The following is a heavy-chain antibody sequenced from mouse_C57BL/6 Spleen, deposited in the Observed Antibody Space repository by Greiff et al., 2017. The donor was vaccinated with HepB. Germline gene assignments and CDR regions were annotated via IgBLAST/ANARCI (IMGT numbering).Heavy chain of an antibody. CDR3: ARAGKMGYYAMDY. V-gene: IGHV5-16*01. CDR1: GFTFSDYY. CDR2: INYDGSST. Sequence: EVQRVESEGGLVQPGSSMKLSCTASGFTFSDYYMAWVRQVPEKGLEWVANINYDGSSTYYLDSLKSRFIISRDNAKNILYLQMSSLKSEDTATYYCARAGKMGYYAMDYWGQGTSVTVSS. J-gene: IGHJ4*01.